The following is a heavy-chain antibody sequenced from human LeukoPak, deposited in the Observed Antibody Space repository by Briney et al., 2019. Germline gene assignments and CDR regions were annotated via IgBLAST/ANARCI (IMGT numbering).Heavy chain of an antibody. CDR2: IYYDGSP. V-gene: IGHV4-59*08. J-gene: IGHJ6*02. CDR1: GGSIRSYY. Sequence: SETLSLTCTVSGGSIRSYYWSWIRQPPGKGLEWIGYIYYDGSPNYNPSLKSRVTMSVDTSKNQFSLKLSSVTAADTAVYFCTRHTPVRLSSGYYFGMDVWGQGTTVTVSS. CDR3: TRHTPVRLSSGYYFGMDV.